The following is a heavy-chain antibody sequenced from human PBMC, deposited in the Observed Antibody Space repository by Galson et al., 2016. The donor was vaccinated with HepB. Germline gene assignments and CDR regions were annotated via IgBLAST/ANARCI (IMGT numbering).Heavy chain of an antibody. Sequence: SVKVSCKASGYTFTSRGISWVRQAPGQGLEWMGWISAYDGHTNYGQKLQDRLTMTTDTSTSTAYMELRSLRSEDTAVYYCARKLYYYDSSDFGWFDPWGQGTLVTVSS. V-gene: IGHV1-18*01. CDR3: ARKLYYYDSSDFGWFDP. CDR2: ISAYDGHT. J-gene: IGHJ5*02. CDR1: GYTFTSRG. D-gene: IGHD3-22*01.